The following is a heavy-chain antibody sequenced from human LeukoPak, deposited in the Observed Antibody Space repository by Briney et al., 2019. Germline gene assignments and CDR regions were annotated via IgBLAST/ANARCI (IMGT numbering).Heavy chain of an antibody. J-gene: IGHJ4*02. CDR3: ARDRRYFDSSAYHVYFDY. CDR1: CGSISSYY. D-gene: IGHD3-22*01. CDR2: IYYSGST. V-gene: IGHV4-59*01. Sequence: PSETLSLTCTVSCGSISSYYWSWIRQPPGKGLEWIGYIYYSGSTNYNPSLKSRVTISVDTSKNQFSLKLSSVTAADTAVYYCARDRRYFDSSAYHVYFDYWGQGTLVTVSS.